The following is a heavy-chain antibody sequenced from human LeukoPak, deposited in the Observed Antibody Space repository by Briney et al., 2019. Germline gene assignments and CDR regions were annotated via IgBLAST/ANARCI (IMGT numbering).Heavy chain of an antibody. CDR1: GGSISSGSSY. V-gene: IGHV4-61*02. CDR2: IYTSGNT. Sequence: SQTLSLTCTVSGGSISSGSSYWSWIRQPAGKRLEWIGRIYTSGNTNYKPSLQSRVTKSVDTAKNQSSLKLSSVTAADTAVYYCTREDNTWGQGTLVTVSS. CDR3: TREDNT. J-gene: IGHJ5*02. D-gene: IGHD2/OR15-2a*01.